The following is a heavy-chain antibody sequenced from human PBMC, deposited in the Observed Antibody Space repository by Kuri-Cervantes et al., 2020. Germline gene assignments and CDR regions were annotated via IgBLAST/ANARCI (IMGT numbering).Heavy chain of an antibody. J-gene: IGHJ4*02. CDR3: ANRRMGGTLDY. D-gene: IGHD3-16*01. Sequence: SVKVSCKASGGTFSSYAISWVRQAPGQGLEWMGGIIPIFGTANYAQKFQGRVTITADKSTSTAYMELSSLRSEDTAVYHCANRRMGGTLDYWGQGTLVTVSS. CDR1: GGTFSSYA. CDR2: IIPIFGTA. V-gene: IGHV1-69*06.